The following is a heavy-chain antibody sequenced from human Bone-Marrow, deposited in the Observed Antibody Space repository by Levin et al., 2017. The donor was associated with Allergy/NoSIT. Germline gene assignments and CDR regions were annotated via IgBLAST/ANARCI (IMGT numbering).Heavy chain of an antibody. CDR1: GGSISSGGYY. Sequence: SETLSLTCTVSGGSISSGGYYWNWIRQHPGQGLEWIGYIYYSGSTYYNPSLRSRLTISVGTSKNQFSLKLSSVTGADTAVYYCARGGVGYGDYPYYFDYWGQGTLVTVSS. D-gene: IGHD4-17*01. CDR3: ARGGVGYGDYPYYFDY. J-gene: IGHJ4*02. V-gene: IGHV4-31*03. CDR2: IYYSGST.